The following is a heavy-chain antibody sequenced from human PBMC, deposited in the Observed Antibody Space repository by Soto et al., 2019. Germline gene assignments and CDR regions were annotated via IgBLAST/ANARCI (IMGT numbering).Heavy chain of an antibody. J-gene: IGHJ4*02. CDR1: GFTFQNYH. V-gene: IGHV1-46*02. CDR3: AKDLWGSWTVDY. CDR2: IHPSGDTT. D-gene: IGHD3-16*01. Sequence: QVQLVQSGAEVKEPGASVKVSRKASGFTFQNYHMHWVRQAPGQGLEWMGIIHPSGDTTTYAQNFQGRLAMTRDTSTSTAYMELSSLTSEDTAVYYCAKDLWGSWTVDYWGQGTLITVSS.